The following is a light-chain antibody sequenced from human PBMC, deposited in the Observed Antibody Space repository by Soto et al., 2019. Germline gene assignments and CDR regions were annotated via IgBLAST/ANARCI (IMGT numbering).Light chain of an antibody. CDR1: KLGDKY. CDR2: QHS. Sequence: SYELTQPPSVSVSPGQTASITCSGDKLGDKYTCWYQQKPGQSPMLVIYQHSQRPSGIPERFSGSNSGNTATLTISGTQAMDEADYYCQAWDSSTDVVFGGGTQLTVL. V-gene: IGLV3-1*01. J-gene: IGLJ2*01. CDR3: QAWDSSTDVV.